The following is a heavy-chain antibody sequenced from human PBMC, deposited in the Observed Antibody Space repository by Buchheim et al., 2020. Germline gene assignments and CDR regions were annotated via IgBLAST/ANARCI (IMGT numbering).Heavy chain of an antibody. CDR1: GFTFSSYA. J-gene: IGHJ6*02. V-gene: IGHV3-23*04. Sequence: EVQLVESGGGLVQPGGSLRLSCAASGFTFSSYAMSWVRQAPGKGLEWVSTISGSGGSTYYADSVKGRFTISRDNSKNKLYLQMNSLRAEDTAVYYCAKVGPCGSYCSYYYYGMDVWGQGTT. CDR3: AKVGPCGSYCSYYYYGMDV. CDR2: ISGSGGST. D-gene: IGHD1-26*01.